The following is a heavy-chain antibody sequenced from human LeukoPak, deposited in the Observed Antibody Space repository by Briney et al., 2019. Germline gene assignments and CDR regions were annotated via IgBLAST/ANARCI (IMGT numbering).Heavy chain of an antibody. CDR2: IYYSGST. V-gene: IGHV4-39*01. CDR3: ARHSAGPVLWFGELSLNHHYFDY. D-gene: IGHD3-10*01. CDR1: GGSISSSSYY. Sequence: SETLSLTCTVSGGSISSSSYYWGWIRQPPGKGLEWIGSIYYSGSTYYNPSLKSRVTISVDTSKNQFSLKLSSVTAADTAVYYCARHSAGPVLWFGELSLNHHYFDYWGQGTLVTVSS. J-gene: IGHJ4*02.